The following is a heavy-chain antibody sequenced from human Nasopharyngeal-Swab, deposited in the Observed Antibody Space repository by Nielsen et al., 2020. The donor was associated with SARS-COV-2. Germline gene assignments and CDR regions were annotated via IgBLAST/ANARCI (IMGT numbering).Heavy chain of an antibody. Sequence: GGSLRLSCVASGGTVSSSFVRWVRQGPGKGLEWVSLLKSGGGTFYADSVRGRFTISRDNSRNTVYLQMNSLRAEDTAVYYCARVRQSGAYFPFDSWGQGTLVTVSS. CDR2: LKSGGGT. V-gene: IGHV3-53*01. J-gene: IGHJ4*02. D-gene: IGHD3-9*01. CDR3: ARVRQSGAYFPFDS. CDR1: GGTVSSSF.